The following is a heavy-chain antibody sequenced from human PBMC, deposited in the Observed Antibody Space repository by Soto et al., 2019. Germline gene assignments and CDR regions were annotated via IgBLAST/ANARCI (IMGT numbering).Heavy chain of an antibody. CDR3: ARFPIAVAGTTAPDY. CDR1: GGSISSYY. CDR2: IYYSGST. V-gene: IGHV4-59*01. J-gene: IGHJ4*02. Sequence: QVQLQESGPGLVKPSETLSLTCTVSGGSISSYYWSWIRQPPGKGLEWIGYIYYSGSTNYNPSRKSRVTISVDTSKNHFSLKLSSVTAADTAVYYCARFPIAVAGTTAPDYWGQGTLVTVSS. D-gene: IGHD6-19*01.